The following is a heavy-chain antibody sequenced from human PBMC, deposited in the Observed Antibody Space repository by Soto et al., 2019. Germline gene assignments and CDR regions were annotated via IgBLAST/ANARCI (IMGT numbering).Heavy chain of an antibody. D-gene: IGHD3-22*01. Sequence: SETLSLTCTVSGGSISSSDFYWGWLRQPPGKGLDFIGSMYYSGTTYYNPSLKNRITISVDTSKNQFSLRLISVTAADTAVYYCAVVDSTGNWFDPWGQGALVTVSS. CDR1: GGSISSSDFY. CDR2: MYYSGTT. CDR3: AVVDSTGNWFDP. J-gene: IGHJ5*02. V-gene: IGHV4-39*01.